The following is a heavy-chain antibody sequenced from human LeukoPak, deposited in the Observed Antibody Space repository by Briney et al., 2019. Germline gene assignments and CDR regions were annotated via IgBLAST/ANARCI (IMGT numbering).Heavy chain of an antibody. CDR2: IKQDGSEK. J-gene: IGHJ4*02. D-gene: IGHD3-10*01. V-gene: IGHV3-7*01. Sequence: GGSLRLSCAASGFTFSTYWMTWVRQAPGKGLEWVANIKQDGSEKYYVDSVKGRFTISRDNAKNSLYLQMNSLRAEDTAVYYCAKVAKYYYGPETYYFFEQWGQGTPVTASS. CDR3: AKVAKYYYGPETYYFFEQ. CDR1: GFTFSTYW.